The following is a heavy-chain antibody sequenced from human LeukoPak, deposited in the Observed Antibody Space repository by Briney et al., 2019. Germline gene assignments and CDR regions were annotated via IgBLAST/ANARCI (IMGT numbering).Heavy chain of an antibody. J-gene: IGHJ4*02. CDR3: ARGRLPGAY. CDR1: GFTFNSYA. D-gene: IGHD2-15*01. Sequence: GGSLRLSCAASGFTFNSYAMSWVRQAPGKGLEWVATIKEDGSEKSYVDSVKGRFTVSRDNAKNSLYLQMNSLRAEDTAVYYCARGRLPGAYWGQGTLVTVSS. V-gene: IGHV3-7*05. CDR2: IKEDGSEK.